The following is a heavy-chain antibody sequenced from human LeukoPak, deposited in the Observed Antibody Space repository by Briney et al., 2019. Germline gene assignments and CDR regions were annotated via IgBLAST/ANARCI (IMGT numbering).Heavy chain of an antibody. CDR2: IIPIFGIA. D-gene: IGHD2-15*01. Sequence: SVKVSCKASGGTFSSYAISWVRQAPGQGLEWMGRIIPIFGIANYAQKFQGRVTITADESTSTAYMELSSLRSEDTAVYYCARGPVENCSGGSCYDYGMDVWGKGTTVTVSS. CDR1: GGTFSSYA. J-gene: IGHJ6*04. V-gene: IGHV1-69*13. CDR3: ARGPVENCSGGSCYDYGMDV.